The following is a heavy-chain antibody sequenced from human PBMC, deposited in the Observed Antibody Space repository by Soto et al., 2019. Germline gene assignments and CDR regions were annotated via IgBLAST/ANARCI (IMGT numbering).Heavy chain of an antibody. Sequence: QVQLVESGGGVVQPGKSLRLSCAGSGFTFSSYGMDWVRQAPGKGLEWVAVISYDGSNKYYADSVKGRFTISRDNSKNTLYLQMSSLIADDTAGYYCAKDLMGPGVRGYFDYWGQATLVTVSS. CDR3: AKDLMGPGVRGYFDY. J-gene: IGHJ4*02. D-gene: IGHD2-8*01. V-gene: IGHV3-30*18. CDR2: ISYDGSNK. CDR1: GFTFSSYG.